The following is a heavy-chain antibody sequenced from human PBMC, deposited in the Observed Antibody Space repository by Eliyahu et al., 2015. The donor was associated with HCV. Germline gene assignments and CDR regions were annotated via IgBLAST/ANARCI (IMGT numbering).Heavy chain of an antibody. CDR2: INPNSGDT. V-gene: IGHV1-2*06. Sequence: IHWVRQAPGQGLEWMGRINPNSGDTKYAQNFQGRVTMTRDTSISTAYMELSSLRSDDTAVYYCARPASDFWSGYYANHFYYWGQGTLVTVSS. CDR3: ARPASDFWSGYYANHFYY. D-gene: IGHD3-3*01. J-gene: IGHJ4*02.